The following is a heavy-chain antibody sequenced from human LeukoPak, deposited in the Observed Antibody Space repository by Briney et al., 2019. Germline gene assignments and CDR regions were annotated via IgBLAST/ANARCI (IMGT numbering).Heavy chain of an antibody. D-gene: IGHD3-10*01. V-gene: IGHV3-21*01. Sequence: GGSLRLSCAASGFTFSEYSMNWVRQAPGKGLEWVSFISTSSSHIYYGDSVKGRFTISRDNARNSVSLQMNSLRAEDKAVYYCARQVSGYGSGSFYFDYWGQGMLVTVSS. CDR1: GFTFSEYS. CDR2: ISTSSSHI. J-gene: IGHJ4*02. CDR3: ARQVSGYGSGSFYFDY.